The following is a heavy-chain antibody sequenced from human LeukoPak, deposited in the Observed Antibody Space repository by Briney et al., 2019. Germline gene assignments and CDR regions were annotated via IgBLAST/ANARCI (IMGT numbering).Heavy chain of an antibody. D-gene: IGHD2-2*01. V-gene: IGHV4-39*01. CDR3: ARNSSDCSTSCYHSPPYSSSAKRYNWFDP. J-gene: IGHJ5*02. CDR1: GGSISSSSDY. CDR2: IYYSGST. Sequence: SETLSLTCTVSGGSISSSSDYWGWIRQPPGKGLEWIGSIYYSGSTSYNPSLKSRVTISVDTSKNQFSLNLNSVTAADTDVYYCARNSSDCSTSCYHSPPYSSSAKRYNWFDPWGQGTLVTVSS.